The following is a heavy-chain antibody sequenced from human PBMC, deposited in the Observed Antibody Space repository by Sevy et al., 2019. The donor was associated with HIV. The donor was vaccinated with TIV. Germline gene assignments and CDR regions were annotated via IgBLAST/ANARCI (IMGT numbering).Heavy chain of an antibody. CDR2: ITSSGDTT. CDR3: AKEQGYYYDRTGEYYFDY. V-gene: IGHV3-23*01. D-gene: IGHD3-22*01. J-gene: IGHJ4*02. CDR1: GFTFGNYA. Sequence: GGSLRLSCAVSGFTFGNYAMSWVRQAPGKGLEWVLSITSSGDTTYYTDSVKGRFTISRDNSKNTLYLQMNSLRAEDTAVYFCAKEQGYYYDRTGEYYFDYWGQGTLVTVSS.